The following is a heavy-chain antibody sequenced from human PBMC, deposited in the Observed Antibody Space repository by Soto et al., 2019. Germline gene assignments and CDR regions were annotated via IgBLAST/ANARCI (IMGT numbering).Heavy chain of an antibody. CDR2: IWYDGSNK. V-gene: IGHV3-33*01. CDR1: GFTFSSYG. Sequence: GGSLRLSCAASGFTFSSYGMHWVRQAPGKGLEWVAVIWYDGSNKYYADSVKGRFTISRDNSKNTLYLQMNSLRAEDTAVYYCARESPLGESPDFYYYYYGMDVWGQGTTVTVSS. J-gene: IGHJ6*02. D-gene: IGHD3-10*01. CDR3: ARESPLGESPDFYYYYYGMDV.